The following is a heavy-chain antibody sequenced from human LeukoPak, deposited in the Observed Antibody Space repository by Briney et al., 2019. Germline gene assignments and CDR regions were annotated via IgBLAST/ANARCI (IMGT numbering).Heavy chain of an antibody. J-gene: IGHJ4*02. Sequence: PGGSLRLSCAASGFTFSSYEMNWVRQAPGKGLEWVSYISSSGSTIYYADSVKGRFTISRDNAKNSLYLQMNSLRAEDTAVYYCAKIGPGVLSYYFDYWGQGTLVTVSP. D-gene: IGHD3-16*02. V-gene: IGHV3-48*03. CDR2: ISSSGSTI. CDR3: AKIGPGVLSYYFDY. CDR1: GFTFSSYE.